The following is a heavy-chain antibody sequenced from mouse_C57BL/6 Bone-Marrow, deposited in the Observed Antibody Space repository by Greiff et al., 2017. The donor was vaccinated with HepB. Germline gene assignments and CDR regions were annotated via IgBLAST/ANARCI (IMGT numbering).Heavy chain of an antibody. J-gene: IGHJ2*01. CDR2: IYPGDGDT. CDR1: GYAFSSSW. Sequence: VQVVESGPELVKPGASVKISCKASGYAFSSSWMNWVKQRPGKGLEWIGRIYPGDGDTNYNGKFKGKATLTADKSSSTAYMQLSSLTSEDSAVYFCARSWFRDYWGQGTTLTVSS. CDR3: ARSWFRDY. V-gene: IGHV1-82*01. D-gene: IGHD2-2*01.